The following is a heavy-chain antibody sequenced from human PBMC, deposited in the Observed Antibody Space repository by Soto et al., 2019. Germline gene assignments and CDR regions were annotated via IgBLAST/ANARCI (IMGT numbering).Heavy chain of an antibody. CDR2: IKQGGTET. CDR3: ASLDTARVETAGY. D-gene: IGHD5-18*01. CDR1: GLSLSNIW. V-gene: IGHV3-7*01. Sequence: SLRLSCVGSGLSLSNIWTSWVRQAPGKGLEWVANIKQGGTETYYVDSVKGRFTISKDHAKNSLYLQMNSLRVEDTALYYCASLDTARVETAGYWGQGTRVTVSS. J-gene: IGHJ4*02.